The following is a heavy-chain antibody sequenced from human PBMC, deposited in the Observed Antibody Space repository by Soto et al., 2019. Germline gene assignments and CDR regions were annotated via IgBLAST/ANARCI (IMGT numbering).Heavy chain of an antibody. D-gene: IGHD3-3*01. Sequence: QITLNESGPTQVKPRQTLTLTCTFSGFSLTTSGVGVGWIRQSPGKAPGWLALIYWDDDKRYSPSLKSRLTPTHDTPENQVVLTMADLDPADTATYYCAHRVLRSVFGLVTTTAIYFDFWRQGTPVAVSS. V-gene: IGHV2-5*02. CDR1: GFSLTTSGVG. J-gene: IGHJ4*02. CDR2: IYWDDDK. CDR3: AHRVLRSVFGLVTTTAIYFDF.